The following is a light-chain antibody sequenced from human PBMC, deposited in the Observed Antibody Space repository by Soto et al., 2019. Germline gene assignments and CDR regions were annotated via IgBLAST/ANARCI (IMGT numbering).Light chain of an antibody. Sequence: EIVLTQSPGSLSLSPGQRDTLSCRASQSVDTTFFAWYQKKPGQAPRLLIYGASKRATGIPDRFSGSGSGTDFTLIISRLEPEDFAVYYCQQYMSSVTFGQGTKVELK. CDR2: GAS. J-gene: IGKJ1*01. V-gene: IGKV3-20*01. CDR3: QQYMSSVT. CDR1: QSVDTTF.